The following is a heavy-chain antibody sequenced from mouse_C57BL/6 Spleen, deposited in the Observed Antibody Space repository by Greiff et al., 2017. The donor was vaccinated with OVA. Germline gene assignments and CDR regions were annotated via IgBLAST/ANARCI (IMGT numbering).Heavy chain of an antibody. CDR1: GYTFTTSC. CDR2: INPSNGGT. J-gene: IGHJ3*01. CDR3: ARGLAEGARAY. V-gene: IGHV1-53*01. Sequence: VQLQQPGTELVKPGASVKLSCKASGYTFTTSCMHWVKQRPGQGLEWIGNINPSNGGTNYNEKFKSKATLTVDKSSSTAYMQLSSLTSEDSAVYCGARGLAEGARAYWGQGTLVTVSA. D-gene: IGHD3-1*01.